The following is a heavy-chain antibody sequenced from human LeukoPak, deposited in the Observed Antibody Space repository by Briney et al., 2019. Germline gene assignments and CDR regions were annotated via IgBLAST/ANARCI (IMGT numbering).Heavy chain of an antibody. Sequence: GGSLRLSCAASGFTFSSYSMNWVRQAPGKGLEWVSSISSSSSYIYYADSVKGRFTISRDNAKNSLYLQMNSLRAEDTAVYYCAREVISYYYYMDVWGKGTTVTVSS. D-gene: IGHD3-3*02. CDR2: ISSSSSYI. CDR1: GFTFSSYS. J-gene: IGHJ6*03. CDR3: AREVISYYYYMDV. V-gene: IGHV3-21*01.